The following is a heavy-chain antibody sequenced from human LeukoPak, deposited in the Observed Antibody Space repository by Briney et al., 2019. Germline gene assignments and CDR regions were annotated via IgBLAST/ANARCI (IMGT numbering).Heavy chain of an antibody. J-gene: IGHJ6*02. D-gene: IGHD3-22*01. CDR2: ISSSSSYI. V-gene: IGHV3-21*01. CDR1: GFTSSSYS. Sequence: GGSLRLSCAASGFTSSSYSMNWVRQAPGKGLEWVSSISSSSSYIYYADSVKGRFTISRDNAKNSLYLQMNSLRAEDTAVYYCARARDYYDSSGYYGRNYYYYGMDVWGQGTTVTVSS. CDR3: ARARDYYDSSGYYGRNYYYYGMDV.